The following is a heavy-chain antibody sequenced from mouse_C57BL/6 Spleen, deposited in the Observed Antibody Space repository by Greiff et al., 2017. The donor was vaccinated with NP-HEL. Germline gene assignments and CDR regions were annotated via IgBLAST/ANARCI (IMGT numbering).Heavy chain of an antibody. Sequence: EVQGVESGGGLVKPGGSLKLSCAASGFTFSSYAMSWVRQTPEKRLEWVATISDGGSYTYYPDNVKGRFTISRDNAKNNLYLQMSHLKSEDTAMYYCARQDYDEGGYAMDYWGQGTSVTVSS. CDR1: GFTFSSYA. V-gene: IGHV5-4*01. J-gene: IGHJ4*01. CDR2: ISDGGSYT. CDR3: ARQDYDEGGYAMDY. D-gene: IGHD2-4*01.